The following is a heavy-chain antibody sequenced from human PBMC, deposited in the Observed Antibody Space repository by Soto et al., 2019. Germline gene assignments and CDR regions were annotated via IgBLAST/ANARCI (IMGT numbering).Heavy chain of an antibody. V-gene: IGHV3-21*01. CDR2: ISSSSSYI. Sequence: PGGSLRLSCAASGFTFSSYSMNWVRQAPGKGLEWVSSISSSSSYIYYADSVKGRFTISRDNAKNSLYLQMNSLRAEDTAVYYCARDRGAWFGELGYYYGMDVWGQGTTVTVSS. CDR1: GFTFSSYS. CDR3: ARDRGAWFGELGYYYGMDV. J-gene: IGHJ6*02. D-gene: IGHD3-10*01.